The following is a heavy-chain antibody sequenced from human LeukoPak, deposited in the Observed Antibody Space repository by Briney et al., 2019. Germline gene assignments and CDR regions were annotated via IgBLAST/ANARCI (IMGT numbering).Heavy chain of an antibody. J-gene: IGHJ4*02. Sequence: GGSLRLSCAASGFTFSSYGMHWVRQAPGKGLEWVGRIKRKTDGETTEYVAPVKGRFTISRDDSKNTLYLQMNSLKTEDTGVYYCATASSGLFYWGQGTLVTVSS. CDR2: IKRKTDGETT. V-gene: IGHV3-15*01. CDR3: ATASSGLFY. CDR1: GFTFSSYG. D-gene: IGHD3-16*01.